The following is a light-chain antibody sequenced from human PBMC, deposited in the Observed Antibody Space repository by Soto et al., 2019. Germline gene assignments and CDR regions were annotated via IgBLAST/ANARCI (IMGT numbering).Light chain of an antibody. CDR3: QQYRSWPRT. J-gene: IGKJ1*01. CDR2: GAS. Sequence: EIVLTQSPATLSVSPGERVTLSCRASQSVDINSAWYQQKPGQAPRLPIYGASTRATDMSGTFSGRGSGTEFTLTISNVRPEDFAVYYCQQYRSWPRTFGQGTKVDIK. V-gene: IGKV3-15*01. CDR1: QSVDIN.